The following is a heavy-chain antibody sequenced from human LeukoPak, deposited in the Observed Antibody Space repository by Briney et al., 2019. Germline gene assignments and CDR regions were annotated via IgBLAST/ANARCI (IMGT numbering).Heavy chain of an antibody. Sequence: PGGSLRLSCAASGFTFSSYWMSWVRQAPGKGLEWVANIKQDGSEKYYVDSVKGRFTISRDNAKNSLYLQMNSLRAEDTAVYYCARDSGRAAADVYFDYWGQETLVTVSS. CDR1: GFTFSSYW. CDR3: ARDSGRAAADVYFDY. D-gene: IGHD6-13*01. V-gene: IGHV3-7*01. CDR2: IKQDGSEK. J-gene: IGHJ4*02.